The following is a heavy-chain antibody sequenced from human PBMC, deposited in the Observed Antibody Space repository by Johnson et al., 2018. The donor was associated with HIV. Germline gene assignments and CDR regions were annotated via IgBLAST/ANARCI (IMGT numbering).Heavy chain of an antibody. J-gene: IGHJ3*02. Sequence: EVQVVESGGGLVQPGGSLRLSCAASGFTVSSNYMSWVRQAPGKGLEWVSVIYSGGSTYYADSVKGRFTISRDNSKNTLYLQMNRLRAEDTAVYYCAREVFGGPSWRAFDIWGQGTMVTVSS. CDR2: IYSGGST. CDR1: GFTVSSNY. D-gene: IGHD3-10*01. CDR3: AREVFGGPSWRAFDI. V-gene: IGHV3-66*01.